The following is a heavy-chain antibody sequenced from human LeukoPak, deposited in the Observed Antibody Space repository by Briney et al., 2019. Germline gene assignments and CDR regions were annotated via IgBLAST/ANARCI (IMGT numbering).Heavy chain of an antibody. CDR3: ARDVVYGDYARNWFDP. CDR2: ISSSSSYI. V-gene: IGHV3-21*01. J-gene: IGHJ5*02. Sequence: PGGSLRLSCAASGFTFGSYSMNWVRQAPGKGLEWVSSISSSSSYIYYADSVKGRFTISRDNAKNSLYLQMNSLRAEDTAVYYCARDVVYGDYARNWFDPWGQGTLVTVSS. D-gene: IGHD4-17*01. CDR1: GFTFGSYS.